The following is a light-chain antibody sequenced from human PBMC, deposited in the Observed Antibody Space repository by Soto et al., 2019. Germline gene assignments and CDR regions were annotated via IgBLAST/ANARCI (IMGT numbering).Light chain of an antibody. J-gene: IGKJ4*01. V-gene: IGKV3-20*01. CDR2: DAS. CDR1: QSVRTY. Sequence: DILVTQSPVTLSLSPGERATLSCRASQSVRTYLAWYQVKPGQAPRLLIYDASRRASGVPARFSGSGPGTDFTLTISRLEPEDFAVYFCQQYGSSPLTFGGGTKVDIK. CDR3: QQYGSSPLT.